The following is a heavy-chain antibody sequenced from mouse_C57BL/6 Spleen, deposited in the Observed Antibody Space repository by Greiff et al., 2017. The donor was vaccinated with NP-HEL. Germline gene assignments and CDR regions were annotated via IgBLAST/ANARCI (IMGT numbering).Heavy chain of an antibody. D-gene: IGHD1-1*01. V-gene: IGHV3-3*01. Sequence: EVKLVESGPSLVRPSQTLSLTCTVTGFSINSDCYWIWIRQFPGNKLEYIGYTFYSGITYYNPSLEGRSYITRDTSKNQFSLKLSSVTTEDTATYYSARDPRRLDGSSPWYFDVWGTGTTVTVSS. CDR1: GFSINSDCY. CDR3: ARDPRRLDGSSPWYFDV. CDR2: TFYSGIT. J-gene: IGHJ1*03.